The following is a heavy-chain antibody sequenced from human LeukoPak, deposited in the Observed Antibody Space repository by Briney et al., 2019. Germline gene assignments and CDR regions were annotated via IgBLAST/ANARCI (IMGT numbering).Heavy chain of an antibody. V-gene: IGHV1-2*02. Sequence: GASVKVSCKASGYTFTGYYMHWVRQAPGQGLEWMGWINPNSGGTNYAQKFQGRVTMTRDTSISTAYMELSRLRSDDTAVYYCARAPMIVVVTPNHYYCYYGMDVWGQGTTVTVSS. CDR2: INPNSGGT. J-gene: IGHJ6*02. D-gene: IGHD3-22*01. CDR1: GYTFTGYY. CDR3: ARAPMIVVVTPNHYYCYYGMDV.